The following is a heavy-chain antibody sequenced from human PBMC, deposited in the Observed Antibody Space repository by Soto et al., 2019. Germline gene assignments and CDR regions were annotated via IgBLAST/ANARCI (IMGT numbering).Heavy chain of an antibody. D-gene: IGHD4-4*01. CDR2: ISYDGTSI. CDR1: GFIFRNYA. Sequence: GGSLRLSCAASGFIFRNYAMHWVRQAPGKGLEWVAIISYDGTSIYYADSVKGRFTISRDNSKNTLCLQMSSLRPEDTATYYCARDDYSKYYLDYWGQGTLVTVSS. V-gene: IGHV3-30-3*01. J-gene: IGHJ4*02. CDR3: ARDDYSKYYLDY.